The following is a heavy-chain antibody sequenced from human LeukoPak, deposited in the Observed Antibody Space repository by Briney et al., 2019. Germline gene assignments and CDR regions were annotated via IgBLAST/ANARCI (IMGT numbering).Heavy chain of an antibody. D-gene: IGHD6-19*01. Sequence: GGSLRLSCAASGFTFSSYGMNWVRQAPGKGLEWVSYISSGGSHIDYADSVKGRFTISRDNTKNSLYLQMSGLRDEDTAVYYCAKVHGSGWYSDYWGQGTLVTVSS. J-gene: IGHJ4*02. CDR1: GFTFSSYG. V-gene: IGHV3-48*02. CDR3: AKVHGSGWYSDY. CDR2: ISSGGSHI.